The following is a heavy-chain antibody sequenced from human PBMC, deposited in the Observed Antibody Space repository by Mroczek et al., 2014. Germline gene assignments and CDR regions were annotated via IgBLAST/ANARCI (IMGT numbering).Heavy chain of an antibody. D-gene: IGHD6-6*01. V-gene: IGHV3-21*01. CDR1: GFTFSSYS. CDR3: ASQGIAARPHAFDI. J-gene: IGHJ3*02. Sequence: VQLQESGGGLVKPGGSLRLSCAASGFTFSSYSMNWVRQAPGKGLEWVSSISSSSSYIYYADSVKGRFTISRDNAKNSLYLQMNSLRAEDTAVYYCASQGIAARPHAFDIVGPRGQVVTVSS. CDR2: ISSSSSYI.